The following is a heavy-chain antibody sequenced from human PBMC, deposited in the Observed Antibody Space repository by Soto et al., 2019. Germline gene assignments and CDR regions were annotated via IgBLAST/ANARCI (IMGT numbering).Heavy chain of an antibody. D-gene: IGHD2-8*01. CDR3: ARWWMYAPRFDP. CDR2: IYHSGST. Sequence: PSETLSPTCAVSGGSISSGGYSWSWIRQPPGKGLEWIGYIYHSGSTYYNPSLKSRVTISVDRSKNQFSLKLSSVTAADTAVYYCARWWMYAPRFDPCGQGTLVTVS. J-gene: IGHJ5*02. CDR1: GGSISSGGYS. V-gene: IGHV4-30-2*01.